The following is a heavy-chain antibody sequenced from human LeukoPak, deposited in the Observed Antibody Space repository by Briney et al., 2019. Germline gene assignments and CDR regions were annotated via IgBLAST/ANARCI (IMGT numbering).Heavy chain of an antibody. CDR1: GFTFSSYA. Sequence: GGSLRLSCAASGFTFSSYAMSWVRHAPGRGLEWVSAISGSGGSTFYADSVKGRFTISRDNSKNTLYLQMNSLRAEDTAVYYCAKDRRDGYTADAFDIWGQGTMVTVSP. V-gene: IGHV3-23*01. D-gene: IGHD5-24*01. CDR2: ISGSGGST. J-gene: IGHJ3*02. CDR3: AKDRRDGYTADAFDI.